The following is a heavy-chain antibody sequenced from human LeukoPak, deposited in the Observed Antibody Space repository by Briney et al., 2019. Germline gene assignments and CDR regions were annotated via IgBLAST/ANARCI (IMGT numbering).Heavy chain of an antibody. CDR2: INYSGSS. D-gene: IGHD3-16*01. CDR1: GDSISTDY. J-gene: IGHJ4*02. CDR3: ARLDCISYTCYNY. V-gene: IGHV4-59*08. Sequence: PSETLSLTCIVSGDSISTDYWSWIRQSPGKGLEWIGYINYSGSSEYNPSLKSRITISVDRSKNEISLKMRSVTAADTAVYYCARLDCISYTCYNYWALGALVTVSS.